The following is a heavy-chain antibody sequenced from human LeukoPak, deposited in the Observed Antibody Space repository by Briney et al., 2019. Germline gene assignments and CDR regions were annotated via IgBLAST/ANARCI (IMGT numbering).Heavy chain of an antibody. D-gene: IGHD1-26*01. J-gene: IGHJ4*02. V-gene: IGHV3-21*01. CDR3: ARGDSGSYYFDY. Sequence: PGGSLRLSCAVSGFTFSSYSMNWVRQAPGKGLEWVSSISSSSSYIYYADSVKGRFTISRDNAKNSLYLQMNSLRAEDTAVYYCARGDSGSYYFDYWGQGTLVTVSS. CDR2: ISSSSSYI. CDR1: GFTFSSYS.